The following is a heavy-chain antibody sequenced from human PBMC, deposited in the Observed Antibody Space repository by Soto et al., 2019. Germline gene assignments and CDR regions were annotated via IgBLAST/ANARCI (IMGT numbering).Heavy chain of an antibody. V-gene: IGHV3-21*01. CDR3: ARPGSACSGGSCYRYYFDY. J-gene: IGHJ4*02. D-gene: IGHD2-15*01. CDR1: GFTFSSYS. Sequence: EVQLVESGGGLVKPGGSLRLSCAASGFTFSSYSMNWVRQAPGKGLEWVSSISSSSSYIYYADSVKGRFTISSDNAKNSLYLQMNGLRAEDTAVYYCARPGSACSGGSCYRYYFDYWGQGTLVTVSS. CDR2: ISSSSSYI.